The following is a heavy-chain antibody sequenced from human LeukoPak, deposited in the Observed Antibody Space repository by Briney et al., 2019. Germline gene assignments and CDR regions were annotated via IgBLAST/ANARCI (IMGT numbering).Heavy chain of an antibody. D-gene: IGHD4-23*01. CDR3: AMSGNSVFQMYNWFDP. CDR2: IILIFGTA. Sequence: SVKVSCKASGYTFTGYYMHWVRQAPGQGLEWMGGIILIFGTANYAQKFQGRVTITTDESTSTAYMEPSSLRSEDTAVYYCAMSGNSVFQMYNWFDPWGQGTLVTVSS. V-gene: IGHV1-69*05. J-gene: IGHJ5*02. CDR1: GYTFTGYY.